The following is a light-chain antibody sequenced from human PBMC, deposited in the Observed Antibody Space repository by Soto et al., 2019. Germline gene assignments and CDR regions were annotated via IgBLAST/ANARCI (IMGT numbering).Light chain of an antibody. V-gene: IGLV2-14*01. CDR1: SSDVGGYNY. Sequence: QSVLTQPASVSGSPGQSITISCTGTSSDVGGYNYVSWYQQHPGKAPKLMIYEVSNRPSGVSNRFSGSKSGNTASLTISGLQAEDEADYYCSPYASNSTPKVCGTGTNVTVL. J-gene: IGLJ1*01. CDR3: SPYASNSTPKV. CDR2: EVS.